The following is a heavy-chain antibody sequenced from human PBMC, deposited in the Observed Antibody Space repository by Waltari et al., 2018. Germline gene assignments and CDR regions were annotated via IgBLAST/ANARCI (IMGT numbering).Heavy chain of an antibody. V-gene: IGHV3-49*03. CDR1: GFTFGDYA. CDR2: IRSKAYGGTT. J-gene: IGHJ3*02. D-gene: IGHD6-25*01. Sequence: EVQLVESGGGLVQPGRSLRLSCKASGFTFGDYAMRCFGQAPGKGLEWVGFIRSKAYGGTTEYAASVKGRFTISRDDSKSIAYLQMNSLKTEDTVVYYCTRPIAAEDAFDIWGQGTMVTVSS. CDR3: TRPIAAEDAFDI.